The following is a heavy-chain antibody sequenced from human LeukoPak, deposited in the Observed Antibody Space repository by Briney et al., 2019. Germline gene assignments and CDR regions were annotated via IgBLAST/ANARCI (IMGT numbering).Heavy chain of an antibody. V-gene: IGHV3-30*18. CDR3: AKDLGYCSSTSCYTPDY. J-gene: IGHJ4*02. Sequence: GVSLRLSCAASGFTFSSYGIHWVRQAPGKGLEWVAVISYDGSNKYYADSVKGRFTISRDNSKNTLYLQMNSLRAEDTALYYCAKDLGYCSSTSCYTPDYWGQGTLVTVSS. D-gene: IGHD2-2*02. CDR1: GFTFSSYG. CDR2: ISYDGSNK.